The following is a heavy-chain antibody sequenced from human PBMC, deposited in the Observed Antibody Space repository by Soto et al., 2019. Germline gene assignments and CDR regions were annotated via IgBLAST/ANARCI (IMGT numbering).Heavy chain of an antibody. CDR1: GFTFTSYA. Sequence: SLRLSCVASGFTFTSYAMSWVRQTPGKGLEWVSGISSGGSTYYSDSVKGRFTISRDNPQNAVFLQMTSLSAEDTAIYYCAKERGGIGVPLFEYWGQGIPVTVSS. CDR3: AKERGGIGVPLFEY. V-gene: IGHV3-23*01. J-gene: IGHJ4*02. D-gene: IGHD2-8*01. CDR2: ISSGGST.